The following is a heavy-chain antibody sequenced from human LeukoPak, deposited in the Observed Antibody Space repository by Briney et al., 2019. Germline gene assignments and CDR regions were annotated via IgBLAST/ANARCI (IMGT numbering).Heavy chain of an antibody. J-gene: IGHJ4*02. CDR2: ISGSTTII. V-gene: IGHV3-48*02. Sequence: PGRSLRLSCAASGFTFISYSMNWVRQAPGKGLEWVSYISGSTTIIYYADSVKGRFTTSRDNAKNSLYLQVNSLRDEDTAVYYCARGSGYFVSGSYYQFDYWGQGTLVTVSS. CDR1: GFTFISYS. CDR3: ARGSGYFVSGSYYQFDY. D-gene: IGHD3-10*01.